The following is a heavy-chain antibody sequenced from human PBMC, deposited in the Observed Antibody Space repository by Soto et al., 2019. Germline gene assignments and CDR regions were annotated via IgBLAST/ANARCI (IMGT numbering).Heavy chain of an antibody. CDR1: GFTFDDYA. CDR3: AKAFSDAFDI. Sequence: PGGSLRLSCAASGFTFDDYAMHWVRQAPGKGLEWVSGISWNSGSIGYADSVKGRFTISRDNAKNSLYLQMNSLRAEDTALYYCAKAFSDAFDIWGQGTMVTVSS. V-gene: IGHV3-9*01. J-gene: IGHJ3*02. CDR2: ISWNSGSI. D-gene: IGHD3-3*02.